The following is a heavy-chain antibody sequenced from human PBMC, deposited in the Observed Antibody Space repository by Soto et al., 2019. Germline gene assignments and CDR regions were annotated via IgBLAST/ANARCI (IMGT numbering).Heavy chain of an antibody. CDR2: ISAYNGNT. D-gene: IGHD3-3*01. V-gene: IGHV1-18*04. J-gene: IGHJ4*02. Sequence: GASVKVSCKASGYTFTSYGISWVRQAPGQGLEWMGWISAYNGNTNYAQKLQGRVTMTTDTSTSTAYMELRSLRSDDTAVYYCARVYAITIFGVVYQDHHYFDYWGQGTLVTVSS. CDR3: ARVYAITIFGVVYQDHHYFDY. CDR1: GYTFTSYG.